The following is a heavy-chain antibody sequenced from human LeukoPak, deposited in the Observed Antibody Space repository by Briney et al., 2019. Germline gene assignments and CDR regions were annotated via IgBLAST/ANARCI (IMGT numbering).Heavy chain of an antibody. CDR3: ARSPLKFTYYYGSGSRTYYYGMDV. J-gene: IGHJ6*02. D-gene: IGHD3-10*01. V-gene: IGHV4-59*08. CDR1: GGSISSYY. CDR2: IYYSGST. Sequence: SETLSLTCTVSGGSISSYYWSWIRQPPGKGLEWIGYIYYSGSTNYNPSLKSRVTISVDTSKNQFSLKLSSVTAADTAVYYCARSPLKFTYYYGSGSRTYYYGMDVWGQGTTVTVSS.